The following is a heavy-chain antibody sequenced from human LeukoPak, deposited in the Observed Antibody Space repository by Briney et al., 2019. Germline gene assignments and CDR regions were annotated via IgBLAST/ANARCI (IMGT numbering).Heavy chain of an antibody. CDR3: ARGRDDYVWGSYLTRVEYYFDY. Sequence: PSETLSLTCAVYGGSFSGYYWSWIRQPPGKGLEWIGEINHSGSTNYNPSLKSRVTISVDTSKNQFSLNLTSVTAADTAVYYCARGRDDYVWGSYLTRVEYYFDYWGQGTLVTVSS. CDR2: INHSGST. CDR1: GGSFSGYY. V-gene: IGHV4-34*01. J-gene: IGHJ4*02. D-gene: IGHD3-16*02.